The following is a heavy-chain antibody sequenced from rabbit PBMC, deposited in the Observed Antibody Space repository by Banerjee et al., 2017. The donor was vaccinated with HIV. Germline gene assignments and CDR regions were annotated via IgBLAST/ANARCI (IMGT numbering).Heavy chain of an antibody. CDR2: IDAGNSDNS. Sequence: QSLEESGGDLVKPGASLTLTCTASAFSFISSYWICWVRQAPGKGLEWIACIDAGNSDNSDYASWEKGRFTITKSSSTTVTLQMTSLTAADTAAYFCAREVIYGGDDYDLGLWGPGTLVTVS. V-gene: IGHV1S40*01. D-gene: IGHD6-1*01. CDR1: AFSFISSYW. J-gene: IGHJ4*01. CDR3: AREVIYGGDDYDLGL.